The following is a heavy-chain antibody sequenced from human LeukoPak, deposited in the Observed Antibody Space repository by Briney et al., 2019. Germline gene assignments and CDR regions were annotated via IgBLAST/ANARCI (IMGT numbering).Heavy chain of an antibody. CDR1: GFTFSSYA. Sequence: PGGSLRLSCAASGFTFSSYAMHWVRQAPGKGLEWVALISYDGIYKFCADSVKGRFTISRDNSKNTLYLQMDSLRVEDTAVYYCAKSRVAVAAPRNWFDPWGQGTLVTVSS. CDR3: AKSRVAVAAPRNWFDP. V-gene: IGHV3-30*18. J-gene: IGHJ5*02. CDR2: ISYDGIYK. D-gene: IGHD6-19*01.